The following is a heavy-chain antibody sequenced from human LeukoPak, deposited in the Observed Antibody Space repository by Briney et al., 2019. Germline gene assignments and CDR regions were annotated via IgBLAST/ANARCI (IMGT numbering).Heavy chain of an antibody. CDR3: ARVPADF. CDR1: GFSFSSYS. V-gene: IGHV3-21*01. J-gene: IGHJ4*02. CDR2: ISRISDYT. Sequence: GGSLRLSCVASGFSFSSYSMNWVRQAPGKGLEWVSSISRISDYTYYADSVKGRFTISRDNGKNSLYLQMNSLRAEDTVVYYCARVPADFWGQGTLVTVSS.